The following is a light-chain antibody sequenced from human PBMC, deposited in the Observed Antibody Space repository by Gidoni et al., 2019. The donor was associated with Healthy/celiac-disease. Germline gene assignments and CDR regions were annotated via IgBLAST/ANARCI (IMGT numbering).Light chain of an antibody. CDR3: SSYTSSSTRVV. Sequence: QSALTQPASVSGSPGQSITISCTGTSSDAGGYNYVSWYQQHPGKAPKLMIYDVSNRPSEVSTRFSGSKSGNTASLTISGLQAEDEADYYCSSYTSSSTRVVFGGGTKLTVL. V-gene: IGLV2-14*01. CDR2: DVS. CDR1: SSDAGGYNY. J-gene: IGLJ2*01.